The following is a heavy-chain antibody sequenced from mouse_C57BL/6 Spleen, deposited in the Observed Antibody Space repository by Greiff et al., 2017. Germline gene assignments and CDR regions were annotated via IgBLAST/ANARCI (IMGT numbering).Heavy chain of an antibody. CDR1: GYTFTSYW. Sequence: VQLQQPGAELVRPGTSVKLSCKASGYTFTSYWMHWVKQRPGQGLEWIGVIDPSDSYTNYNQKFKGKATLTVDTSSSTAYMQLSSLTSEDSAVYYCARGRNSNAFAYWGQGTLVTVSA. CDR2: IDPSDSYT. CDR3: ARGRNSNAFAY. D-gene: IGHD2-5*01. V-gene: IGHV1-59*01. J-gene: IGHJ3*01.